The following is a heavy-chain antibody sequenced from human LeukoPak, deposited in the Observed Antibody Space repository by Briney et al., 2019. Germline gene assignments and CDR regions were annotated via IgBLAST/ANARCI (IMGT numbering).Heavy chain of an antibody. CDR3: AGTMVRGVDNWFDP. J-gene: IGHJ5*02. CDR2: IYYSGST. CDR1: GGSISSSSYY. D-gene: IGHD3-10*01. V-gene: IGHV4-39*07. Sequence: PSETLSLTCTVSGGSISSSSYYWGWIRQPPGKGLEWIGSIYYSGSTYYNPSLKSRVTISVDTSKNQFSLKLSSVTAADTAVYYCAGTMVRGVDNWFDPWGQGTLVTVSS.